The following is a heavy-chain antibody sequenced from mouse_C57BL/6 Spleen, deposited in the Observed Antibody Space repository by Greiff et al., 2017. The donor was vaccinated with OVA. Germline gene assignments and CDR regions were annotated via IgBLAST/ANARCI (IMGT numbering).Heavy chain of an antibody. D-gene: IGHD2-4*01. Sequence: QVQLQQSGAELVKPGASVKLSCKASGYTFTSYWMQWVKQRPGQGLEWIGEIDPSDSYTNYNQKFKGKATLTVDPSSSTAYMQLSSLTSEDSAVYYCARGITTGYYAMDYWGQGTSVTVSS. V-gene: IGHV1-50*01. CDR2: IDPSDSYT. J-gene: IGHJ4*01. CDR3: ARGITTGYYAMDY. CDR1: GYTFTSYW.